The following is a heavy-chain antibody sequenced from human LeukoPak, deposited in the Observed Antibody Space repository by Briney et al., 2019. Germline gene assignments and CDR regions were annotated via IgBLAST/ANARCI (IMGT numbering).Heavy chain of an antibody. J-gene: IGHJ6*03. CDR2: LSSSGVRT. Sequence: GGSLRLSCTASGFTLSSFAMSWVRQAPGKGLELVSTLSSSGVRTYYADSVKGRFTISRDNSLNTVFLQMNSLRGEDTAMYYCAKNKGQLVPNYCMNVWGKGTTVTVSS. CDR1: GFTLSSFA. V-gene: IGHV3-23*01. CDR3: AKNKGQLVPNYCMNV. D-gene: IGHD6-13*01.